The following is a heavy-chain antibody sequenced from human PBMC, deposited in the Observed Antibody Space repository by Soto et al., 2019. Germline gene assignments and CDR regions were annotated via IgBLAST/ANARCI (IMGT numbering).Heavy chain of an antibody. J-gene: IGHJ6*02. CDR1: GGTFSTSA. D-gene: IGHD3-3*02. CDR2: IMPVFATP. V-gene: IGHV1-69*12. CDR3: ARDKDRQQLGGNYYYILDV. Sequence: QVQLVQSGAEVKKPGSSVKVSCKASGGTFSTSAISWVRQAPGQGLEWVGGIMPVFATPDYAQNFQGRVTITADESTTTAYLELTSLRTDDTAVYYCARDKDRQQLGGNYYYILDVWGQGTAITVSS.